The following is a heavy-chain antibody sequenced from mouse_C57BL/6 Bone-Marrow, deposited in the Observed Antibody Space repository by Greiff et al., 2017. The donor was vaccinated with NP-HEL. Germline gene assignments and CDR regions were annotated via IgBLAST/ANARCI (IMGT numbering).Heavy chain of an antibody. CDR2: INPGSGGT. CDR1: GYAFTNYW. D-gene: IGHD1-1*01. V-gene: IGHV1-54*01. J-gene: IGHJ4*01. CDR3: ASTGRTVGSMDD. Sequence: VQLQQSGAELVRPGTSVKVSCKASGYAFTNYWIEWVKQRPGQGLEWIGVINPGSGGTNYNEKFKGKATLTADKSSSTAYMQLSSLTSEGSAVYFCASTGRTVGSMDDWGKGTTVTVSS.